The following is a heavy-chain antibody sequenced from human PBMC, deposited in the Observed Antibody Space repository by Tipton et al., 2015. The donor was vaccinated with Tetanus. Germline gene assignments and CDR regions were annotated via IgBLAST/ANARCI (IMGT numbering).Heavy chain of an antibody. Sequence: TLSLTCSISSGSIDTYYWTWIRQPPGKGLEWMGYVFYSGSTKYNPSLKSRLTMSVDASKNQFYLRLSSVTAADTAVYYCARGSAKYYNDHSLTPWGQGTLVTVSS. CDR3: ARGSAKYYNDHSLTP. CDR2: VFYSGST. D-gene: IGHD5-24*01. J-gene: IGHJ5*02. V-gene: IGHV4-59*01. CDR1: SGSIDTYY.